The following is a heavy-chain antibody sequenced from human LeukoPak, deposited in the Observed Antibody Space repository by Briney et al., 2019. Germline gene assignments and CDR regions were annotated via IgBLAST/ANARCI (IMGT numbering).Heavy chain of an antibody. V-gene: IGHV3-7*03. D-gene: IGHD3-16*01. Sequence: GGSLRLSCAASGFPFNAYWMTWVRQAPGKGLEWVASINHNGNVNYYVDSVKGRFTISRDNAKNSLYLQMGNLRAEDTAVYFCARGGGLDVWGQGATVTVSS. CDR1: GFPFNAYW. CDR2: INHNGNVN. J-gene: IGHJ6*02. CDR3: ARGGGLDV.